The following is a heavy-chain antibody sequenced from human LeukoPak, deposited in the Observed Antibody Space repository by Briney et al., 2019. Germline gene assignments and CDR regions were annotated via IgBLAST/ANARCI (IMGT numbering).Heavy chain of an antibody. CDR2: ITSSGDGT. V-gene: IGHV3-23*01. J-gene: IGHJ4*02. Sequence: GGSLRLSCAASGFTFSIYAMSWVRQAPGKGLQWVSSITSSGDGTYYADSVKGRFTISRDNSENMLYLQMNSLRVEDTAVYFCAKDRPNYYGSNGHYYRRDGDYWGQGTLVSVSS. D-gene: IGHD3-22*01. CDR1: GFTFSIYA. CDR3: AKDRPNYYGSNGHYYRRDGDY.